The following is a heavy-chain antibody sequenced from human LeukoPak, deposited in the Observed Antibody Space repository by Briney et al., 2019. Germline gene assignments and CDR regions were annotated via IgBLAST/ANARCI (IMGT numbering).Heavy chain of an antibody. CDR1: GYTFTSYD. CDR3: ARRGFGELLIYYYYMDV. J-gene: IGHJ6*03. Sequence: ASVKVSCKASGYTFTSYDINCVRQATGQGLEWMGWMNPNSGNTGYAQKFQGRVTMTGNTSISTAYMELSSLRSEDTAVYYCARRGFGELLIYYYYMDVWGKGTTVTVSS. D-gene: IGHD3-10*01. V-gene: IGHV1-8*01. CDR2: MNPNSGNT.